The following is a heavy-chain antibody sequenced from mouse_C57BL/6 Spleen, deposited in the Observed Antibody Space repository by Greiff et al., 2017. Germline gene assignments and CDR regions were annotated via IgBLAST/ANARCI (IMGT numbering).Heavy chain of an antibody. J-gene: IGHJ2*01. Sequence: QVQLQQPGAELVRPGSSVKLSCKASGYTFTSYWMDWVKQRPGQGLEWIGNIYPSDSETHYNQKFKDKATLTVDKSSSTAYMQLSSLTSEDSAVYYCARDYYDYGDYYFDYWGQGTTLTVSS. CDR1: GYTFTSYW. CDR3: ARDYYDYGDYYFDY. D-gene: IGHD2-4*01. CDR2: IYPSDSET. V-gene: IGHV1-61*01.